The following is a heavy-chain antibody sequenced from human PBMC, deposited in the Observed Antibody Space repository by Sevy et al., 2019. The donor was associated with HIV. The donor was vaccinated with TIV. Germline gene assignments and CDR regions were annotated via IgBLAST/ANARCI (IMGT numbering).Heavy chain of an antibody. V-gene: IGHV4-4*02. D-gene: IGHD3-3*01. J-gene: IGHJ4*02. CDR3: AGVDDFWSGYSDY. CDR1: GGSISSSNW. Sequence: SETLSLTCAVSGGSISSSNWWSWVRQPPGKGLEWIGEIYHSGSTNYNPSLKSRVTISVDKSKNQFSLKLSSVTAADTAVHYCAGVDDFWSGYSDYWGQGTLVTVSS. CDR2: IYHSGST.